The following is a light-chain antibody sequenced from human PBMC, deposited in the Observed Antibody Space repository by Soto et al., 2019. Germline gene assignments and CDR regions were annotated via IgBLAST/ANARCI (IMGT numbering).Light chain of an antibody. CDR3: GTWDSSLSVVL. V-gene: IGLV1-51*01. CDR1: SSNIGHNY. Sequence: QSVLTQPPSVSAAPGQRVTISCSGSSSNIGHNYVSWYQQVPGTAPKLLIYDNTNRPSGIPDRFSGSKSGTSATLGITGLQTGDEADYFCGTWDSSLSVVLFGGGTKVTVL. J-gene: IGLJ2*01. CDR2: DNT.